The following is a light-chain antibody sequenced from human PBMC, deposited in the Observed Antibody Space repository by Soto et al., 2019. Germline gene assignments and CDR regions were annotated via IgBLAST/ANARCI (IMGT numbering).Light chain of an antibody. V-gene: IGKV3-20*01. CDR2: GAS. CDR1: QSLSSRY. CDR3: RQYGSSPTT. J-gene: IGKJ5*01. Sequence: EIVLTQSPGTLSLSPGERATLSCRASQSLSSRYLAWYQQKPGRAPRLLIYGASTTATGIPDRFSGIGSGTDFTLIISRLEPEDFAVYFCRQYGSSPTTFGQGTRLEIK.